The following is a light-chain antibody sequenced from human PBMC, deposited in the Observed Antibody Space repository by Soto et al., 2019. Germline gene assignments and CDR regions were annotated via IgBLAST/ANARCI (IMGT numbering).Light chain of an antibody. V-gene: IGKV1-27*01. Sequence: DIQMTQSPSSLSASVGDRVTITCRARQGISNYLAWYQQKPGKVPKLLIYAASTLQSGFPSRFSGSGSGTDFTLTISSLQPEDVATYYCQKYNIAPFTFGPGTKVDIK. CDR1: QGISNY. CDR3: QKYNIAPFT. CDR2: AAS. J-gene: IGKJ3*01.